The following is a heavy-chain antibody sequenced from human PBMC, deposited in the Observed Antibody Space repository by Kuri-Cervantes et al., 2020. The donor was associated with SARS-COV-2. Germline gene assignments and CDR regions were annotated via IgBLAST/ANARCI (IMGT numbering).Heavy chain of an antibody. Sequence: SLKISCAASGFTFSSYAMSWVRQAPGKGLEWVSGISWNSGGIGYADSVKGRFTISRDNAKNSLYLQMNSLRAEDMALYYCAKDRADFWSGYSYFDYWGQGTRVTGAS. CDR2: ISWNSGGI. D-gene: IGHD3-3*01. V-gene: IGHV3-9*03. CDR1: GFTFSSYA. CDR3: AKDRADFWSGYSYFDY. J-gene: IGHJ4*02.